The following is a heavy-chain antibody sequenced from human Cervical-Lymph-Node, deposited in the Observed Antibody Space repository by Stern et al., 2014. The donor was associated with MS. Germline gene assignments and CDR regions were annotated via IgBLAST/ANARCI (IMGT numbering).Heavy chain of an antibody. CDR1: GYTFTGYY. Sequence: VQLVQSGAEVKKPGASVKVSCKSSGYTFTGYYIHWVRQAPGRGLEWMGWINPYTGDTRYAQKFQGRVAMTRDASISTAYMELGSLRSDDTAVYYCARDCKSESRWGGGGGGSYYALEVWGQGTTVTVSS. CDR3: ARDCKSESRWGGGGGGSYYALEV. CDR2: INPYTGDT. J-gene: IGHJ6*02. D-gene: IGHD3-16*01. V-gene: IGHV1-2*02.